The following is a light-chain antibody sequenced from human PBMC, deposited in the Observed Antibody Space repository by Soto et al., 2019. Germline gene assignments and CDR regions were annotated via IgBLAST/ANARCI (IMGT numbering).Light chain of an antibody. Sequence: QSVLTQPPSASGSPGQSVAISCTGTSSDVGGYNYVSWYQQHPGKAPKLMIYEVNKRPSRVPDRFAGSKSGNTASLTVSGLQAEEEADYYCSSYAGSDDLKFGGGTKLTVL. V-gene: IGLV2-8*01. CDR1: SSDVGGYNY. CDR2: EVN. J-gene: IGLJ3*02. CDR3: SSYAGSDDLK.